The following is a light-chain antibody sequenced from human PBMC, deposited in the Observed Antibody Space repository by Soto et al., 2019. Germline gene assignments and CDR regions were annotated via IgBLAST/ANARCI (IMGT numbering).Light chain of an antibody. CDR2: EVS. CDR3: SSYTSSSTLYV. J-gene: IGLJ1*01. V-gene: IGLV2-14*01. Sequence: HSVLTPPASVSGSPGQSITISCTGTSSDVGGYNYVSWYQQHPGKAPKLMIYEVSNRPSGVSNRFSGSKSGNTASLTISGLQAEDEADYYCSSYTSSSTLYVFGTGTKVTVL. CDR1: SSDVGGYNY.